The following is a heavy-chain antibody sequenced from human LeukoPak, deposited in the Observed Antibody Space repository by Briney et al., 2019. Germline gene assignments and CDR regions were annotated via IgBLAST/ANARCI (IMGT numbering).Heavy chain of an antibody. CDR1: GFTFSSYA. J-gene: IGHJ4*02. CDR3: ARGGYIDY. V-gene: IGHV3-30*04. Sequence: GRSLRLSSAASGFTFSSYAMHWVRQAPGKGLEWLAVISYDGSNKNYADSVKGRFTISRDNSKNTLYLQMNSLRVEDTTVYYCARGGYIDYWGQGTLVTVSS. CDR2: ISYDGSNK. D-gene: IGHD3-16*01.